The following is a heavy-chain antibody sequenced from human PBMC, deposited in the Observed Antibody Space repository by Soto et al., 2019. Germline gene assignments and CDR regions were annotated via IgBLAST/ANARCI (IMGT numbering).Heavy chain of an antibody. CDR3: ARVAMIAQGELDY. J-gene: IGHJ4*02. Sequence: SLRLSCAASGFTVSSNYMSWVRQAPGKGLEWVSVIYSGGSTYYADSVKGRFTISRDNSKNTLYLQMNSLRAEDTAVYYCARVAMIAQGELDYWGQGTLVTVYS. V-gene: IGHV3-53*01. CDR2: IYSGGST. D-gene: IGHD3-22*01. CDR1: GFTVSSNY.